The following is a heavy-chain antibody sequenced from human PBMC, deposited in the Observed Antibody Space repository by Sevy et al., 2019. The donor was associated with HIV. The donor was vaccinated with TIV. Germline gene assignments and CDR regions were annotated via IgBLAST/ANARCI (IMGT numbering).Heavy chain of an antibody. V-gene: IGHV3-21*01. CDR3: ARDATSIAALDY. D-gene: IGHD6-6*01. J-gene: IGHJ4*02. CDR1: GFTFSSYS. Sequence: GGSLRLSCAASGFTFSSYSMNWVRQAPGKGLEWVSSISSSSSYIYYADSAKGRFTISRENAKNSLYLQMNSLRAEDTAVYYWARDATSIAALDYWGQGTLVTVSS. CDR2: ISSSSSYI.